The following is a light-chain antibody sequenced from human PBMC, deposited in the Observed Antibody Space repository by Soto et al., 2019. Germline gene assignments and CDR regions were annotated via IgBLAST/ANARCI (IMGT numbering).Light chain of an antibody. Sequence: QSALTQPASVSGSPGQSITISCTGTSSDLDGNNYVSWYQYHPGKAPKLMIYDVSNRPSGISNRFSGSKSGNTASLTISGLQAEDEADYYCSSFTISRNTVIFGGGTKVTVL. CDR2: DVS. J-gene: IGLJ2*01. CDR1: SSDLDGNNY. CDR3: SSFTISRNTVI. V-gene: IGLV2-14*01.